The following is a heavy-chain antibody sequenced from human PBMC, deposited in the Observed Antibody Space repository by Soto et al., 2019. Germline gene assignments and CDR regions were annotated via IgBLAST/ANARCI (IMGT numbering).Heavy chain of an antibody. CDR2: IDPSDSYT. V-gene: IGHV5-10-1*01. D-gene: IGHD6-13*01. CDR3: ARLKYSSSWYGYYYYYGMDV. Sequence: GESRKISCKGSGCSFTNYWISWVRHMPGKGLEWMGRIDPSDSYTNYSPSFQGHVTISADKSISTAYLQWSSLKASDTAMYYCARLKYSSSWYGYYYYYGMDVWGQGTTVTVSS. J-gene: IGHJ6*02. CDR1: GCSFTNYW.